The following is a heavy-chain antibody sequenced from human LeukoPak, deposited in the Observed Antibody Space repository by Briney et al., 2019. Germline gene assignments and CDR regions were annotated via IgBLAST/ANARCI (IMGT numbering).Heavy chain of an antibody. CDR2: INAGSGDT. J-gene: IGHJ4*02. V-gene: IGHV1-3*01. D-gene: IGHD2-8*01. CDR1: GYTSTSYT. Sequence: GASVTVSFTASGYTSTSYTMHWVRQAPGQRLEWMGWINAGSGDTKYSHNLQGRVTITRDTSASTAYMELSSLRSEDTAVYYYAGAYCTDGVCSTPFDYWGQGTLVTVSS. CDR3: AGAYCTDGVCSTPFDY.